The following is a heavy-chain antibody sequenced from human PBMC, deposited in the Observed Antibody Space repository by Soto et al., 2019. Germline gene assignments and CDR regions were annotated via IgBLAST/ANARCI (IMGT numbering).Heavy chain of an antibody. V-gene: IGHV4-34*01. CDR1: GGSFSGYY. Sequence: SETLSLTCAVYGGSFSGYYWSWIRQPPGKGLEWIGEINHSGSTNYNPSLKSRVTISVDTSENQFSLKLSSVTAADTAVYYCARGHSTMIVVVSHNWFDPWGQGTLVTVSS. J-gene: IGHJ5*02. CDR3: ARGHSTMIVVVSHNWFDP. CDR2: INHSGST. D-gene: IGHD3-22*01.